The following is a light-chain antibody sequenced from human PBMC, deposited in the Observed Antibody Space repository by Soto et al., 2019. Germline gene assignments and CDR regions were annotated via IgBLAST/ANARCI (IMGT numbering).Light chain of an antibody. Sequence: QSVLTQPPSVSADPGQKVTISCSGSSSNIGGNSVSWYQQLPGTAPKLLIYDDNKRPSGIPDRVSGSKSGTSATLGITGFQTGDEADYYCGSWDSSLSAYVFGTGTRSPS. CDR2: DDN. CDR3: GSWDSSLSAYV. V-gene: IGLV1-51*01. CDR1: SSNIGGNS. J-gene: IGLJ1*01.